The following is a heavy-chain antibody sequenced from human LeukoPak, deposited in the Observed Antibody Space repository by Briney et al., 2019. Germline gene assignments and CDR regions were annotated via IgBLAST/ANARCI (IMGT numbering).Heavy chain of an antibody. Sequence: LETLSLTCTVSGDSISSYYWSWIRQPAGKGLEWIGRVYTSGSTNYNPSLKSRVTMSVDTSNNQFSLNLSSVTAADTAVYYCARDEKAGDTSGYAPRFDYWGQGALVTVSS. D-gene: IGHD3-22*01. CDR2: VYTSGST. J-gene: IGHJ4*02. CDR1: GDSISSYY. CDR3: ARDEKAGDTSGYAPRFDY. V-gene: IGHV4-4*07.